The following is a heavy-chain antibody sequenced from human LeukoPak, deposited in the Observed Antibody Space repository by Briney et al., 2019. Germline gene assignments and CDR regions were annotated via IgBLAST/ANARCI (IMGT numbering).Heavy chain of an antibody. CDR2: IYYSGST. V-gene: IGHV4-59*08. CDR1: GGSISGYQ. Sequence: SEILSLTCTVSGGSISGYQWSWIRQPPGKGLEWIGYIYYSGSTNYNPSLKSRVTISVDTSKNQFSLKLSSVTAADTALYYCARRAYSDAFDIWGQGTMVSVSS. D-gene: IGHD2-21*01. CDR3: ARRAYSDAFDI. J-gene: IGHJ3*02.